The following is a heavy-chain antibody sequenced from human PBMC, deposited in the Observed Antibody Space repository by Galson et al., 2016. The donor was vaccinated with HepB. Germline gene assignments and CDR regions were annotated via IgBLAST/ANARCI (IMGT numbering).Heavy chain of an antibody. CDR2: IISSGTYF. J-gene: IGHJ4*02. D-gene: IGHD3-3*01. Sequence: SLRLSCAASGFTFSDYAMTWFRQAPGEGLEWVSSIISSGTYFYYADSVQGRFTISRDNAKNSLYLQMNNLTAEDTAVYYCARDRSIFGVVVGDYYFDSWGQGTLVSVSS. V-gene: IGHV3-21*01. CDR1: GFTFSDYA. CDR3: ARDRSIFGVVVGDYYFDS.